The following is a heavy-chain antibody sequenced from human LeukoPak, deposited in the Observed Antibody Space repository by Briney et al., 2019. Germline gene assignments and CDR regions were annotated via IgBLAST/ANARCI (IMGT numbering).Heavy chain of an antibody. D-gene: IGHD6-13*01. CDR1: GDSISSYS. V-gene: IGHV4-59*01. J-gene: IGHJ2*01. CDR2: VYYSGST. CDR3: ARDPPQPGITAAGYFDL. Sequence: PSETLSLTCTVSGDSISSYSWSWIRQPPGKGLEWIGYVYYSGSTNYNPSLKSRVTISADTSKNQFSLKVRSVTAADTAVYYCARDPPQPGITAAGYFDLWGRGTLVTVSS.